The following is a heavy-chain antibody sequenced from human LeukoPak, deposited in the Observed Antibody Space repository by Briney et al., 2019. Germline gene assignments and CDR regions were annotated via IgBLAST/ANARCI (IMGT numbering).Heavy chain of an antibody. J-gene: IGHJ4*02. CDR1: GFTFNSHY. D-gene: IGHD4-11*01. Sequence: GGSLRLSCAFSGFTFNSHYVHWVRQAPGQGLLWVSRTTDDATTTYADSVRGRFTIYRDIDKKTLYLQMNSLRAEDTAVYYCARGHLYSFDHWGQGALVTVSS. CDR3: ARGHLYSFDH. V-gene: IGHV3-74*01. CDR2: TTDDATTT.